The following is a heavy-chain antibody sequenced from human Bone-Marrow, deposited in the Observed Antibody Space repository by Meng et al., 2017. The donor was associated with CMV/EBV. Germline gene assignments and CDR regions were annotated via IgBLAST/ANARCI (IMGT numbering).Heavy chain of an antibody. Sequence: GESLKISCAASGFTFSDYYMSWIRQAPGKGLEWVSYISSSGSTIYYADSVKGRFTISRDNAKNSLYLQMNSLRAEDTAVYYCARVLQLVGDAFDIWGQGTRVTVSS. D-gene: IGHD1-26*01. CDR1: GFTFSDYY. CDR2: ISSSGSTI. CDR3: ARVLQLVGDAFDI. J-gene: IGHJ3*02. V-gene: IGHV3-11*01.